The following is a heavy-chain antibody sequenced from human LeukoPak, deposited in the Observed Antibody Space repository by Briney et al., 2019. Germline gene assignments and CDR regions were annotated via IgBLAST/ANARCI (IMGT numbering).Heavy chain of an antibody. V-gene: IGHV3-48*02. CDR3: AKQLGYCSDGSCYFPY. J-gene: IGHJ4*02. CDR2: IGSSSSTI. Sequence: GGSLRLSCAVSGFTFSSYSMNCVSESPGKGVEGCSYIGSSSSTIYYADSVKGRFTNTRDSTKNSLYLQMNSLRDEDTAVYYCAKQLGYCSDGSCYFPYWGQGNLVTVTS. CDR1: GFTFSSYS. D-gene: IGHD2-15*01.